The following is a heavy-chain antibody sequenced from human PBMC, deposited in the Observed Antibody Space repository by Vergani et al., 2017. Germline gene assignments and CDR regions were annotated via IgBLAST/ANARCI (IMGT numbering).Heavy chain of an antibody. V-gene: IGHV1-69*01. D-gene: IGHD1-26*01. CDR3: ARPPYSVSYWYWFDP. CDR2: IIPIFGTA. J-gene: IGHJ5*02. Sequence: QVQLVQSGAEVKKPGSSVKVSCKASGGTFSSYAISWVRKAPGQALEWLGGIIPIFGTANDAQKFQGRVTITADESTSTAYMELSSLRSEDTAVYYCARPPYSVSYWYWFDPWGQGTLVTVSS. CDR1: GGTFSSYA.